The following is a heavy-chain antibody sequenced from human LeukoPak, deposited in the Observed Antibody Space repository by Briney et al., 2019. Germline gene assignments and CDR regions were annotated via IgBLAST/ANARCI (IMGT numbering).Heavy chain of an antibody. J-gene: IGHJ3*02. V-gene: IGHV3-30-3*01. D-gene: IGHD3-16*01. CDR1: RFTFSSYA. CDR2: ISYDGSNK. Sequence: GGSLRLSCAASRFTFSSYAMHWVRQAPGKGLEWVAVISYDGSNKYYADSVKGRFTISRDNSKNTLYLQMNSLRAEDTAVYYCAREAHLGAFDIWGQGTMVTVSS. CDR3: AREAHLGAFDI.